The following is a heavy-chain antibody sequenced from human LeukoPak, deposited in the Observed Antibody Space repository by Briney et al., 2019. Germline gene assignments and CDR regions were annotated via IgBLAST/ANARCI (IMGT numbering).Heavy chain of an antibody. Sequence: PGGSLRLSCAASGFTFSDYYMSWIRQAPGKGLEWVSKISASGSYTNDADSVKGRFTISRDNAKNLLYLHMNSLRAEDTAVYYCAREDRWYFDLWGRGTLVTVSS. CDR1: GFTFSDYY. CDR3: AREDRWYFDL. J-gene: IGHJ2*01. V-gene: IGHV3-11*05. CDR2: ISASGSYT.